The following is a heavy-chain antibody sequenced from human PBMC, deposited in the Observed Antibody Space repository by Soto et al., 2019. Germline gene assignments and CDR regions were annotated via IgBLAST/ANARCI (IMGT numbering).Heavy chain of an antibody. Sequence: PSETLSLTCTVSGDSISSYYWSWIRQPPGKRLEWIGYIYYSGSTNYNPSLKSRVTISVDTSKNQFSLKLTSVTAADTALYYCARDKITGLFDYWGQGILVTVSS. V-gene: IGHV4-59*12. D-gene: IGHD2-8*02. J-gene: IGHJ4*02. CDR1: GDSISSYY. CDR2: IYYSGST. CDR3: ARDKITGLFDY.